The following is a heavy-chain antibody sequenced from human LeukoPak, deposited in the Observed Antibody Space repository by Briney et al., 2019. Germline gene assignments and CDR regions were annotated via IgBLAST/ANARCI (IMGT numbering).Heavy chain of an antibody. Sequence: PSETLSLTCTVSGGSISNYYWSWIRQPPGKGLEWIGDIYYSGSTNYSPSLKSRVTISVDTSTNQFSLKLSSVTAADTAVYYCARVISGTTVTTFSIDYWGQGTLVTVSS. V-gene: IGHV4-59*01. D-gene: IGHD4-17*01. CDR3: ARVISGTTVTTFSIDY. CDR2: IYYSGST. CDR1: GGSISNYY. J-gene: IGHJ4*02.